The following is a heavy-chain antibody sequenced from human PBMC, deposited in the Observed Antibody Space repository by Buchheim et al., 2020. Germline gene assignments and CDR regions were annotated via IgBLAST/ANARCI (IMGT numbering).Heavy chain of an antibody. CDR1: GFTFSSYG. Sequence: QVQLVESGGGVVQPGRSLRLSCAASGFTFSSYGMHWVRQAPGKGLEWVAVISYDGSNKYYADSVKGRFTISRDNSKNTLYLQMNSLRAEDTAVYYCAKAGYCTGGVCYSPYYYYGMDVWGQGTT. CDR3: AKAGYCTGGVCYSPYYYYGMDV. V-gene: IGHV3-30*18. CDR2: ISYDGSNK. J-gene: IGHJ6*02. D-gene: IGHD2-8*02.